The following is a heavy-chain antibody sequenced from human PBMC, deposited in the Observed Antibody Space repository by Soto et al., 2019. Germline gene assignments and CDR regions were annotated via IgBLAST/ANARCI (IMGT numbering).Heavy chain of an antibody. CDR3: ARATGSNYPFDY. Sequence: GGSLRLSCAASGFTFSSYAMHWVRQAPGKGLEYVSAISSYGGSTYYANSVKGRFTISRDNSKNTLYLQMGSLRAEDMAVYYCARATGSNYPFDYWGQGSLVTVSS. D-gene: IGHD4-4*01. CDR2: ISSYGGST. V-gene: IGHV3-64*01. J-gene: IGHJ4*02. CDR1: GFTFSSYA.